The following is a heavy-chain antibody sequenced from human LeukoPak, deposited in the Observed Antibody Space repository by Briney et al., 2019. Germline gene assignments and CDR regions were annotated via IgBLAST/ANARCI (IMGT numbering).Heavy chain of an antibody. CDR2: IYYSGST. Sequence: SETLSLTCTVSGGSISSYYWSWIRKPPGKGLEWIGYIYYSGSTNYNPSPKSRVTISVDTSKNQFSLKVSSVTAADTAVYYCARTPSNGYFDYWGQGTLVTVSS. V-gene: IGHV4-59*12. D-gene: IGHD5-18*01. CDR3: ARTPSNGYFDY. J-gene: IGHJ4*02. CDR1: GGSISSYY.